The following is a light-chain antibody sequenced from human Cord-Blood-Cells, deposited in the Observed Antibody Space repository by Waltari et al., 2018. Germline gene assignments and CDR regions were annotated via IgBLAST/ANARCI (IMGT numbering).Light chain of an antibody. CDR2: PAS. Sequence: DIQMTESPSSLFASVGDRVTITCRASQSIISYLNWYQQKPEKAPKLLIYPASSLQSGVPSRFSGSGSGTDFTLTISSLEPEDFATYYCQQSYSTPQTFGEGTKVEIK. CDR3: QQSYSTPQT. J-gene: IGKJ1*01. CDR1: QSIISY. V-gene: IGKV1-39*01.